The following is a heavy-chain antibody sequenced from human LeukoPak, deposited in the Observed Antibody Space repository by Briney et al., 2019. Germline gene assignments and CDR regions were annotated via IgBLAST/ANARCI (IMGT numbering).Heavy chain of an antibody. J-gene: IGHJ4*02. Sequence: GECLKIFCKGSGYSFTTYWIGWVRQMPGKGLEWMGIIYPRDSDTRYSPSFEGQVTISADKSISTAYLQWSSLKASDTAMYYCARKWGYDRSGYPDYWGQGTLVTVSS. CDR2: IYPRDSDT. D-gene: IGHD3-22*01. V-gene: IGHV5-51*01. CDR1: GYSFTTYW. CDR3: ARKWGYDRSGYPDY.